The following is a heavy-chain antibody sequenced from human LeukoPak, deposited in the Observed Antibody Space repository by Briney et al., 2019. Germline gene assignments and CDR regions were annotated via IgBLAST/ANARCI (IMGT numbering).Heavy chain of an antibody. J-gene: IGHJ4*02. Sequence: SETLSLTCTVSGGSISSSSYYWGWIRQPPGKGLEWIGEIYHSGSTYYNPSLKSRVTISVDRSKNQFSLKLSSVTAADTAVYYCARSGYCSSTSCPTYYFDYWGQGTLVTVSS. CDR2: IYHSGST. D-gene: IGHD2-2*01. CDR1: GGSISSSSYY. V-gene: IGHV4-39*07. CDR3: ARSGYCSSTSCPTYYFDY.